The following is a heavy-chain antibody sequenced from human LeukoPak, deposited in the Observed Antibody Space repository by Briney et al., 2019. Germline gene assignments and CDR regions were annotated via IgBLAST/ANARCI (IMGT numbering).Heavy chain of an antibody. CDR3: ARSSLGTITAGPFDY. D-gene: IGHD5-12*01. J-gene: IGHJ4*02. V-gene: IGHV1-18*01. CDR2: ISGYNGNT. Sequence: ASVKVSCKASGYTFSSYGIAWVQQAPGQGLEWMGWISGYNGNTNYAPKLQGRVSMTTDTSTTTAYMELRSLTSDDTALYYCARSSLGTITAGPFDYWGQGTLVTVSS. CDR1: GYTFSSYG.